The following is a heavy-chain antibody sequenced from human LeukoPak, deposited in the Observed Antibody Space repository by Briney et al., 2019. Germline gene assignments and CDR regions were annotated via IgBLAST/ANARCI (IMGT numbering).Heavy chain of an antibody. CDR1: GFTFSSYE. CDR2: ITTSGTST. D-gene: IGHD1-26*01. J-gene: IGHJ4*02. V-gene: IGHV3-48*03. Sequence: TGGCLRLSCATSGFTFSSYEMNWVRQAPGKGLEWISYITTSGTSTYYADSVKGRFTISRDNGKTALSLQMNSLRAEDTAVYYCVVHSATSCYWGQGTLVTVSS. CDR3: VVHSATSCY.